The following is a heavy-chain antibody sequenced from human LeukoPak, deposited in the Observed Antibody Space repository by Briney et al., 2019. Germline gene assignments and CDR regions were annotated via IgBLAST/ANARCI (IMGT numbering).Heavy chain of an antibody. D-gene: IGHD7-27*01. Sequence: SETLSLTCSVSGGSISNYFWTWIRQPPGKGLEWIGYIYSSGSAYYNPSLKSRVTISVDTSKNRFSLKLSTVTAADTAVYYCARRPTGDPKFDYWGQGTLVTVSS. CDR1: GGSISNYF. CDR2: IYSSGSA. J-gene: IGHJ4*02. V-gene: IGHV4-59*08. CDR3: ARRPTGDPKFDY.